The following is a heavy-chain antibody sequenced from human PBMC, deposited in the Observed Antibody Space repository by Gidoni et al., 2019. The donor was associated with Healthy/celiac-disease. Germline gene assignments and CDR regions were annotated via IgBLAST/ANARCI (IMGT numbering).Heavy chain of an antibody. CDR2: MNPNSGNT. CDR1: GYTFTSYD. Sequence: QVQLVQSGAEVKKPGASVKVSCKASGYTFTSYDINWVRQATGQGLEWMGWMNPNSGNTGYAQKFQGRVTMTRNTSISTAYMELSSLRSEDTAVYYCARGPYDSSGYYSADAFDIWGQGTMVTVSS. CDR3: ARGPYDSSGYYSADAFDI. V-gene: IGHV1-8*01. D-gene: IGHD3-22*01. J-gene: IGHJ3*02.